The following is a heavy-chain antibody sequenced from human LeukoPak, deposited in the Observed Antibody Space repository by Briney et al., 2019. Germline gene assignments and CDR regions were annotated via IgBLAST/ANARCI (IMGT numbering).Heavy chain of an antibody. CDR1: GGSFSGGC. V-gene: IGHV4-34*01. CDR2: INHSGSA. CDR3: ARVSLRGGYDSKQQLADY. J-gene: IGHJ4*02. D-gene: IGHD5-12*01. Sequence: SETLSPTYAVDGGSFSGGCGRSIRQPPGKGLEWIGEINHSGSANYNPSLTRRVTISVDTAKNHFSLKLSSVTAADTAVYYCARVSLRGGYDSKQQLADYWGQGTLVTVSS.